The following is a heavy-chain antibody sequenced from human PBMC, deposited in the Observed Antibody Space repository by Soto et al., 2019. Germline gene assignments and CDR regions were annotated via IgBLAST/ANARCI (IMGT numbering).Heavy chain of an antibody. V-gene: IGHV3-23*01. D-gene: IGHD4-17*01. CDR1: GFTFSSYA. J-gene: IGHJ4*02. CDR2: IHGSGGST. CDR3: ARGEDRATVTTFDY. Sequence: EVQLLESGGGLVQRGGSLRLSCAASGFTFSSYAMNWVRQAPGKGLEWVSVIHGSGGSTYYADSVKGRFTISRGNSKNTVDLQMNSLRAEDTAVYYCARGEDRATVTTFDYWGQGTLVTVSS.